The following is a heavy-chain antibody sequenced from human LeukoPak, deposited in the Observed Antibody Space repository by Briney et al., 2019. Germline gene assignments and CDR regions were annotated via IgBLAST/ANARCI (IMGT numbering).Heavy chain of an antibody. V-gene: IGHV3-21*01. D-gene: IGHD4-11*01. CDR3: ARGSYSKFDY. Sequence: KTGGSLRLSCAASGFTFSSYSMNWVRQAPGKGLEWVSSISTSSSYIYYADSVKGRFTISRDNAKNSLFLQMNSLRAEDTAVYYCARGSYSKFDYWGQGTLVTVSS. CDR2: ISTSSSYI. J-gene: IGHJ4*02. CDR1: GFTFSSYS.